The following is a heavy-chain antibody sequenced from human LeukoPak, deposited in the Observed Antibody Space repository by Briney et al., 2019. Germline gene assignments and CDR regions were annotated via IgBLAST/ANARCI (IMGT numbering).Heavy chain of an antibody. CDR2: IYYSGST. J-gene: IGHJ6*02. CDR3: ARDRSHDYYYYGMDV. CDR1: GGSISSYY. V-gene: IGHV4-59*01. Sequence: PSETLSLTCTVSGGSISSYYWSWIRQPPGKGLEGIGYIYYSGSTNYNPSLKSRVTISVDTSKNQFSLKLSSVTAADTAVYYCARDRSHDYYYYGMDVWGQGTTVTVSS.